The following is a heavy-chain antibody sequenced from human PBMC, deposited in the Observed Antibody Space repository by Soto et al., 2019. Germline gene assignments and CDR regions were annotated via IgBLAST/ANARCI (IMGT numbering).Heavy chain of an antibody. J-gene: IGHJ4*02. CDR2: ISGSGGST. CDR1: GFTFSSYA. CDR3: AKLRFWSGYPDYFDY. V-gene: IGHV3-23*01. D-gene: IGHD3-3*01. Sequence: SLRLSCAASGFTFSSYAMSWVRQAPGKGLEWVSAISGSGGSTHYADSVKGRFTISRDNSKNTLYLQMNSLRAEDTAVYYCAKLRFWSGYPDYFDYWGQGTLVTVSS.